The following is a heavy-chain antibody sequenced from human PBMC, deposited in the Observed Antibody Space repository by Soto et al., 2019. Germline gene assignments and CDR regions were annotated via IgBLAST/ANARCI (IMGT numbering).Heavy chain of an antibody. V-gene: IGHV2-5*02. D-gene: IGHD6-19*01. CDR2: IYWDDNK. CDR3: ANGAGWLFDY. Sequence: QITLEESGPALVKPTQTLTLTCTFSGFSLNTRAVGVGWIRPPTGKALERLAFIYWDDNKYYSPSLNSRLTITKDTSKNPVVLTMTNTGPVHTATYYCANGAGWLFDYRGKGTQVTVSS. CDR1: GFSLNTRAVG. J-gene: IGHJ4*02.